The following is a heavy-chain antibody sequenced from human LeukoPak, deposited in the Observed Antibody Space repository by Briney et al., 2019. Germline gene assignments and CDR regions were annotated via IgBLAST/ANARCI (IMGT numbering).Heavy chain of an antibody. CDR3: ARVPYSGSLRRVEYFQH. D-gene: IGHD1-26*01. V-gene: IGHV4-34*01. CDR1: GGSFSGYY. CDR2: INHSGST. Sequence: SETLSLTCAVYGGSFSGYYWSWIRQPPGKGLEWIGEINHSGSTNYNPPLKSRVTISVDTSKNQFSLKLSSVTAADTAVYYCARVPYSGSLRRVEYFQHWGQGTLVTVSS. J-gene: IGHJ1*01.